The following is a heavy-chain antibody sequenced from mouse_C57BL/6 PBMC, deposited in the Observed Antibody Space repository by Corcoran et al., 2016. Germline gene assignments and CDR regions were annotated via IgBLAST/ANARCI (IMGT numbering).Heavy chain of an antibody. CDR3: ARAYYSNYVHAMDY. D-gene: IGHD2-5*01. J-gene: IGHJ4*01. Sequence: EVQLQQSGPELVKPGASVKISCKASGYTFTDYYMNWVKQSHGKSLEWIGDINPNNGGTSYNQKFKGKATLTVDKSSSTAYMELRSLTSEDSAVYYCARAYYSNYVHAMDYWGQGTSVTVSS. CDR1: GYTFTDYY. CDR2: INPNNGGT. V-gene: IGHV1-26*01.